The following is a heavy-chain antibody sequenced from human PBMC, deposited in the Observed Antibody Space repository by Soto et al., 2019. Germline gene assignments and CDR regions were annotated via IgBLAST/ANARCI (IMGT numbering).Heavy chain of an antibody. J-gene: IGHJ4*02. CDR2: LYTEGTT. Sequence: GSLRLSCVASGLTVSHNYMAWVRQAPEMGLEWVSILYTEGTTYYADSVKGRFTISRDNDKNTLYLQLDSLRVEDTAMYYCTRGPRPSSSGTGAYWGPGTQVTVSS. V-gene: IGHV3-53*01. CDR3: TRGPRPSSSGTGAY. CDR1: GLTVSHNY. D-gene: IGHD1-26*01.